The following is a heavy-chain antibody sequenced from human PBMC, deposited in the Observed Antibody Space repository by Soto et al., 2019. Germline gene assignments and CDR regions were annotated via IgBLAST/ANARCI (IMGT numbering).Heavy chain of an antibody. D-gene: IGHD4-4*01. Sequence: QITLKESGPPLVKPTQTLTLTCTFSGFSLSTDGVGVGWIRQPPGKALEWLALIYWDDDKRYSPSLERRLTITKNTSRNQVVLTMTTMDPVDTATYYCTHVTTTGTTRWGQGTLVTVSS. CDR2: IYWDDDK. V-gene: IGHV2-5*02. J-gene: IGHJ4*02. CDR3: THVTTTGTTR. CDR1: GFSLSTDGVG.